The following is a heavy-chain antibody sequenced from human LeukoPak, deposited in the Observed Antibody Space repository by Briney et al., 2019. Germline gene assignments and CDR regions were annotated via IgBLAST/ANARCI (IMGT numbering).Heavy chain of an antibody. J-gene: IGHJ4*02. Sequence: GSLRLSCAASGFTFSDYYMSWVRQVPGKGLEWVSYVSETGSGTDYVDSVKGRFTISRDNAKNSLYLQMYSLRAEDTAVYYCARDLYSGSSPFDFWGQGTLVAVSS. CDR1: GFTFSDYY. V-gene: IGHV3-11*06. D-gene: IGHD1-26*01. CDR2: VSETGSGT. CDR3: ARDLYSGSSPFDF.